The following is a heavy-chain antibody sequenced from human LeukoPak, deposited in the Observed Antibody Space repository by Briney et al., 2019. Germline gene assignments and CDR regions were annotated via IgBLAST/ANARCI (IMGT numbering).Heavy chain of an antibody. CDR2: IYSGGST. Sequence: PGGSLRLSCAASGFTVSSNYMSWVRQAPGKGLEWVSVIYSGGSTYYADSVKGRFTISRDNSKNTLYLQMDSLRAEDTAVYYCAKDGRSGWYNWFDPWGQGTLVTVSS. V-gene: IGHV3-53*01. D-gene: IGHD6-19*01. CDR3: AKDGRSGWYNWFDP. J-gene: IGHJ5*02. CDR1: GFTVSSNY.